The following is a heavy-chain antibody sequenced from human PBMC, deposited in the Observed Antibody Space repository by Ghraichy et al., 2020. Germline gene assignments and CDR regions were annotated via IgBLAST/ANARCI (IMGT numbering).Heavy chain of an antibody. CDR1: RYTFTAYF. V-gene: IGHV1-2*02. CDR2: MNPYTGDT. D-gene: IGHD4-17*01. Sequence: ASVKVSCKASRYTFTAYFIHWVRQAPGQGLEWLGWMNPYTGDTIYAQNFHDRVTMSRDMSISTAYMELSSLRSADTAVYYCARGGPLVTTPLDYGGQGTPVTVSS. J-gene: IGHJ4*02. CDR3: ARGGPLVTTPLDY.